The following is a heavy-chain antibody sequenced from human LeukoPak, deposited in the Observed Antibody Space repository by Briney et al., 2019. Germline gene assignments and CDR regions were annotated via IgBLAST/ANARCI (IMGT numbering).Heavy chain of an antibody. V-gene: IGHV1-69*13. D-gene: IGHD5-18*01. J-gene: IGHJ4*02. CDR1: GGTFSSYA. Sequence: SVKVSCKASGGTFSSYAISWVRQAPGQGLEWMGGIIPIFGTANYAQKFQGRVTITADESTSTAYMELSSLRSEDTAVYYCASLSSRGYSPGYWGQGTLVTVSS. CDR3: ASLSSRGYSPGY. CDR2: IIPIFGTA.